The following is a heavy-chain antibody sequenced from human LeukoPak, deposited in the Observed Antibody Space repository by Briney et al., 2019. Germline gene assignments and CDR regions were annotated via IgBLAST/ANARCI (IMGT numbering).Heavy chain of an antibody. CDR1: GFKFSSEW. D-gene: IGHD3-22*01. CDR3: VRHSRGYS. V-gene: IGHV3-7*01. J-gene: IGHJ4*02. Sequence: PGGSLRLSCAASGFKFSSEWMSWVRQAPGKGLEWVANIREDGSEKYYVGSVKGRFTISRDNAKISLYLQMSSLRAEDTAVYYCVRHSRGYSWGQGTLVTVSS. CDR2: IREDGSEK.